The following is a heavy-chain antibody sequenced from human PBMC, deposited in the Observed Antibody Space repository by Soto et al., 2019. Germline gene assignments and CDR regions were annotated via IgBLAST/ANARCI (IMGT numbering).Heavy chain of an antibody. CDR3: AKDYASNGNPASAPDY. J-gene: IGHJ4*02. Sequence: GGSLRLSCAVSGFTFSSFGFHWVRQAPGKGLEWVAVISYDGSSKYYADSVKGRFTISRENSMNTLYLQMNSLRAEDTAVFYCAKDYASNGNPASAPDYWGQGTLVTVSS. V-gene: IGHV3-30*18. D-gene: IGHD2-8*01. CDR2: ISYDGSSK. CDR1: GFTFSSFG.